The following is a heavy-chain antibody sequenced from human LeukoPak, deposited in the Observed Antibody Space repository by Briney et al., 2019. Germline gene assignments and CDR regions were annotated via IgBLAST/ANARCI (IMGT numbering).Heavy chain of an antibody. J-gene: IGHJ3*02. CDR3: TRHPDTYYYDRSPVDI. CDR1: GFTFSGSA. Sequence: GGSLRLSCAASGFTFSGSAMHWVRQASGKGLEWVGRTRSKANSYATAYAASVKGRFTISRDDSKNTAYLQMNSLKTEDTAVYYCTRHPDTYYYDRSPVDIWGQGTMVTVSS. CDR2: TRSKANSYAT. D-gene: IGHD3-22*01. V-gene: IGHV3-73*01.